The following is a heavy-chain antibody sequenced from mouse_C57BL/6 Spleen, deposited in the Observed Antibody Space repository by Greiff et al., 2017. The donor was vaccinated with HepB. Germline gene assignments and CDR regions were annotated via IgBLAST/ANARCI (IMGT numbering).Heavy chain of an antibody. V-gene: IGHV1-81*01. J-gene: IGHJ3*01. D-gene: IGHD2-4*01. CDR3: ARDGDYGFAY. CDR1: GYTFTSYG. CDR2: IYPRSGNT. Sequence: QVHVKQSGAELARPGASVKLSCKASGYTFTSYGISWVKQRTGQGLEWIGEIYPRSGNTYYNEKFKGKATLTADKSSSTAYMELRSLTSEDSAVYFCARDGDYGFAYWGQGTLVTVSA.